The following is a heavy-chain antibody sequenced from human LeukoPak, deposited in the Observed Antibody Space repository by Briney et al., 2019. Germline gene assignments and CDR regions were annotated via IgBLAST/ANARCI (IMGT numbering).Heavy chain of an antibody. CDR2: IKQDGSEK. V-gene: IGHV3-7*01. Sequence: GGSLRLSCAASGFTFSSYSMSWVRQAPGKGLEWVANIKQDGSEKYYVDSVKGRFTISRDNAKNSLYLHMNTLRAEDTAVYYCARTGHYDILTAYYLGAFDIWGLGTMVTVSS. J-gene: IGHJ3*02. D-gene: IGHD3-9*01. CDR3: ARTGHYDILTAYYLGAFDI. CDR1: GFTFSSYS.